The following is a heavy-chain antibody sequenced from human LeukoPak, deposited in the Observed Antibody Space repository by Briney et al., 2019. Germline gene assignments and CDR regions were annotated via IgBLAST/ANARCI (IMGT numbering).Heavy chain of an antibody. CDR3: ASAESDYGDYTS. CDR1: GVSISSGDYY. Sequence: SETLSLTCTVSGVSISSGDYYWSWNRQPPGKGLEWIGYIYYSGSTYYNPSLKSRVTISVDTSKNQFSLKLSSVTAADTAVYYCASAESDYGDYTSWGQGTLVTVSS. D-gene: IGHD4-17*01. V-gene: IGHV4-30-4*01. J-gene: IGHJ5*02. CDR2: IYYSGST.